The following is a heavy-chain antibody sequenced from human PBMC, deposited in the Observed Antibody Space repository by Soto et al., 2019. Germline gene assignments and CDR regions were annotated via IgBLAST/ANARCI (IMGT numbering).Heavy chain of an antibody. CDR3: ATLNPASVLGTS. CDR1: GGSNSSSSYY. J-gene: IGHJ4*02. CDR2: IYYSGST. D-gene: IGHD2-2*01. V-gene: IGHV4-39*01. Sequence: NPSETLSLTCTVSGGSNSSSSYYWGWIRQPPGKGLEWIGSIYYSGSTYYNPSLKSRVTISVDTSKNQFSLKSSSVTAADTAVSTCATLNPASVLGTSRAQETLVSAST.